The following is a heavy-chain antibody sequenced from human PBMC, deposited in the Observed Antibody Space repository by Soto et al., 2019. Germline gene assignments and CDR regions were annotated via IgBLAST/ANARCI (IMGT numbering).Heavy chain of an antibody. CDR3: AADVLGVPAASDHYYYYMDV. D-gene: IGHD2-2*01. CDR1: GFTFASSA. CDR2: IVVGSGNT. V-gene: IGHV1-58*02. J-gene: IGHJ6*03. Sequence: ASVKVSCKASGFTFASSAMQWVRQARGQRLEWKGWIVVGSGNTNYAQKFQERVTITRDMSTSTAYMELSSLRSEDTAVYYCAADVLGVPAASDHYYYYMDVWGKGTTVTVSS.